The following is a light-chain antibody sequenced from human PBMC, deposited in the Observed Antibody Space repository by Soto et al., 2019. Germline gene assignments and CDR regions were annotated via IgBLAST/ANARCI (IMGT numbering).Light chain of an antibody. Sequence: EIVMTQSPATLSVSPGERATLSCRASQSVSSSLAWYQHKPCQAPRLLIYGASIRATGIPARFSGSGSGTEFTLTISSLQSEDFAAYSCQQYSNRYTFGQGTKLEIK. CDR2: GAS. CDR3: QQYSNRYT. J-gene: IGKJ2*01. CDR1: QSVSSS. V-gene: IGKV3D-15*01.